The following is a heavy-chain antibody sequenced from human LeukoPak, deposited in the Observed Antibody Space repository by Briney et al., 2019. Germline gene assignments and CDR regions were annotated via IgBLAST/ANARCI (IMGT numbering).Heavy chain of an antibody. CDR2: IGNKPNGYAT. J-gene: IGHJ4*02. D-gene: IGHD3-22*01. Sequence: PGGSLRLSCVASGFSFSGSEMHWVRQASGKGLEWVGRIGNKPNGYATEYGATVKGRFIISRDDSRDTAYLQLNSLKTEDTAVYYCSGFEVSLSGLINYWGQGTLVTVSS. CDR1: GFSFSGSE. CDR3: SGFEVSLSGLINY. V-gene: IGHV3-73*01.